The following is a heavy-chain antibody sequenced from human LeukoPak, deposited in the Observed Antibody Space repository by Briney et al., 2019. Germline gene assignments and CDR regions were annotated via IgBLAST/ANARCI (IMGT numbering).Heavy chain of an antibody. CDR2: LHASGSA. J-gene: IGHJ3*02. Sequence: SETLSLTCSVSGGSISNYYWNWIRQPAGKGLEWIGRLHASGSARYNPSFGTRVTMSADTSKNQLSLKLTSVTAADTALYFCARDQSGSGGHNNDAFDIWGQGTMVTVYS. D-gene: IGHD3-16*01. CDR1: GGSISNYY. CDR3: ARDQSGSGGHNNDAFDI. V-gene: IGHV4-4*07.